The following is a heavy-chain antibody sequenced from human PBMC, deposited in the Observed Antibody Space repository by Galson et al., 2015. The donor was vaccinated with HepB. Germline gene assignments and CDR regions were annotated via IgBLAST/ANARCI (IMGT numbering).Heavy chain of an antibody. CDR2: ISGSGGST. CDR3: AKPSHPTHYYDSSGTYWYFDL. J-gene: IGHJ2*01. CDR1: GFTFSSYA. D-gene: IGHD3-22*01. V-gene: IGHV3-23*01. Sequence: SLRLSCAASGFTFSSYAMSWVRQAPGKGLEWVSAISGSGGSTYYADSVKGRFTISRDNSKNTLYLQMNSLRAEDTAVYYCAKPSHPTHYYDSSGTYWYFDLWGRGTLVTVSS.